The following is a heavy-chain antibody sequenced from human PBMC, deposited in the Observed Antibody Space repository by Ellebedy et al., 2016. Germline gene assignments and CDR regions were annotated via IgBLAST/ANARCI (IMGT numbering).Heavy chain of an antibody. V-gene: IGHV3-30-3*01. D-gene: IGHD5-12*01. J-gene: IGHJ4*02. CDR2: ISYDGSNK. Sequence: GESLKISXAASGFTFSSYAMHWVRQAPGKGLEWVAVISYDGSNKYYADSVKGRFTISRDNSKNTLYLQMNSLRAEDTAVYYCARDRGYSGLYFDYWGQGTLVTVSS. CDR3: ARDRGYSGLYFDY. CDR1: GFTFSSYA.